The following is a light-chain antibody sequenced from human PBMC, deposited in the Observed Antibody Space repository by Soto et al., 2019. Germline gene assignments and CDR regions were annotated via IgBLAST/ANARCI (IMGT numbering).Light chain of an antibody. CDR3: AAWDDSVKGPHVV. V-gene: IGLV1-44*01. CDR1: SSNIGSNT. Sequence: QSVLTQPPSASGTPGQRVTIPCSGSSSNIGSNTVNWYQQLPGRAPKLLIYANNQRPSGVPDRFSGSKSGTSASLAISGLQSEDEADYYCAAWDDSVKGPHVVFGGGTKLTVL. CDR2: ANN. J-gene: IGLJ2*01.